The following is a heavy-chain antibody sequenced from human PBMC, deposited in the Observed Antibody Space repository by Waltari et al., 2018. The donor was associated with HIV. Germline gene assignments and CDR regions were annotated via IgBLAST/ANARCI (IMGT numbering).Heavy chain of an antibody. J-gene: IGHJ4*03. V-gene: IGHV4-39*07. D-gene: IGHD1-26*01. CDR3: ARGAYSGSYVPHFFDY. CDR2: ISDSGST. CDR1: GVSITSTVHS. Sequence: DPRLVQPSENLSPICSVPGVSITSTVHSWGWIRQPPGKGLEWIGSISDSGSTYYSPSLKSRVIISLDTSKNQFSLNLNSMTAADTAIYYCARGAYSGSYVPHFFDYWGHGTLVTVSS.